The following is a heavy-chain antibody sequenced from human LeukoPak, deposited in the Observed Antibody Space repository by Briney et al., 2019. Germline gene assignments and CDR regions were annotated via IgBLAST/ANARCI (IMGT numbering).Heavy chain of an antibody. D-gene: IGHD6-19*01. J-gene: IGHJ4*02. V-gene: IGHV3-23*01. CDR2: IGGGGPTT. CDR3: ARGFLGGTDQYFDS. CDR1: GFTLSTYA. Sequence: PGGSLRLSCAASGFTLSTYAMNWVRQAPAKGLEWVSTIGGGGPTTDYADSVKDRFTISRDNSKNTLYLQMNSLRAEDTAVYFCARGFLGGTDQYFDSWGQGTLVTVSS.